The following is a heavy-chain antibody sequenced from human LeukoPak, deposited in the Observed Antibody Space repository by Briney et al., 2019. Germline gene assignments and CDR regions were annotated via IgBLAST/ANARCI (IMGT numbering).Heavy chain of an antibody. J-gene: IGHJ4*02. CDR3: ARPLSPYQFYFHY. Sequence: GASVKVSCKASGFTFTAYYLHWVRQAPGQGLEWMGWIDPNSGGTNYAQKFLGRVTMTRDTSVSTAYMELSGLRSDDTAVYYCARPLSPYQFYFHYWGQGTLVIVSS. CDR2: IDPNSGGT. V-gene: IGHV1-2*02. D-gene: IGHD3-16*02. CDR1: GFTFTAYY.